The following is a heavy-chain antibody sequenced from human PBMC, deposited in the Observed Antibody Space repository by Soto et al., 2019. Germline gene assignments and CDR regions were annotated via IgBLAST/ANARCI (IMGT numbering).Heavy chain of an antibody. D-gene: IGHD3-22*01. CDR3: ARDGQDSSGYPFDY. CDR1: GFNFNSYR. Sequence: GGSLRLSCAASGFNFNSYRVSWVRQAPGKGLEWLACVEEDGSDKYYVDSVKGRFTIPRDNAKSSVYLQMNSLRAEDTAVYYCARDGQDSSGYPFDYWGQGTLVTVSS. V-gene: IGHV3-7*03. CDR2: VEEDGSDK. J-gene: IGHJ4*02.